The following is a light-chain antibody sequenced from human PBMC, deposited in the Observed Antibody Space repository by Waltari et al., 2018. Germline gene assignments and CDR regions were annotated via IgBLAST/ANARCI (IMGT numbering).Light chain of an antibody. Sequence: DIVMTQSPDSLAVSLGDRATINCKSSQSVLYSSNNKNYLTWYQQKPGQPPKLLIYWASTRESGVPDRFSGSASGTDFTLTISSLQAEDVAVYYCQQYYSAPLYTFGQGTKLEIK. CDR2: WAS. V-gene: IGKV4-1*01. CDR1: QSVLYSSNNKNY. J-gene: IGKJ2*01. CDR3: QQYYSAPLYT.